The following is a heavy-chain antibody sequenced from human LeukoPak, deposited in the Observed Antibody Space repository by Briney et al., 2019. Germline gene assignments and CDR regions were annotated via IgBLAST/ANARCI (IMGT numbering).Heavy chain of an antibody. J-gene: IGHJ4*02. Sequence: GRSLRLSCAASGFTFSSYAMHWVRQAPGKGLEWVAVVWYDGSKTYSADSVKGRITISRDDSKNTLYLQMNSLRAEDTALYYCAREVSEGFDFWGQGTLVTVSS. CDR1: GFTFSSYA. CDR3: AREVSEGFDF. CDR2: VWYDGSKT. V-gene: IGHV3-33*01. D-gene: IGHD3-22*01.